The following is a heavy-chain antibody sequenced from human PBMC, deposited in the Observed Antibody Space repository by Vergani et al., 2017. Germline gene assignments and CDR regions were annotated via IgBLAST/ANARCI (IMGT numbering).Heavy chain of an antibody. J-gene: IGHJ4*02. V-gene: IGHV3-7*03. CDR1: GFTFSSYW. D-gene: IGHD2-2*01. Sequence: EVQLVESGGGLVQPGGSLRLSCAASGFTFSSYWMSWVRQAPGKGLEGGANIKQDGSEKYYVDSVKGRFPISRDNSKNTLNLQMNSLRAEDTAVYYCAKDLSPRDIVVVPAHWGQGTLVTVSS. CDR3: AKDLSPRDIVVVPAH. CDR2: IKQDGSEK.